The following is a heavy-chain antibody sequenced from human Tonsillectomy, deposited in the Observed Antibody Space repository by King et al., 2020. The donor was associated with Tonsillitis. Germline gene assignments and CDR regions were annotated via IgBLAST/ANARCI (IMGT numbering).Heavy chain of an antibody. D-gene: IGHD6-6*01. CDR3: ARSPLGASSVQFDY. V-gene: IGHV3-11*05. CDR2: ISSCRTYT. J-gene: IGHJ4*02. Sequence: VQLVGSGGGLVKPGGSLRLSCAASGFTFSDYYMSWIRPAPGKGLEWASYISSCRTYTNYADSVKGRFTISIDNAKNSLYLQMNSLRAEDTAVYYCARSPLGASSVQFDYWGQGTLVTVSS. CDR1: GFTFSDYY.